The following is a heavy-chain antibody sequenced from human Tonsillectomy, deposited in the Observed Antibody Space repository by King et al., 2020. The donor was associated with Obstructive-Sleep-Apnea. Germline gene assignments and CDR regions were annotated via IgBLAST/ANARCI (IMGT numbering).Heavy chain of an antibody. CDR3: ATRRGAGSSDY. V-gene: IGHV1-8*01. J-gene: IGHJ4*02. Sequence: QVQLVESGAEVRKPGASVKVSCKASGYTFTNYDINWVRQATGQGLEWMGWMNPNGGNTGYAQEFQGRGTMTRNTSISTAYMELSSLRSEDTAVYYCATRRGAGSSDYWGQGTLVTVSS. CDR1: GYTFTNYD. D-gene: IGHD2-2*01. CDR2: MNPNGGNT.